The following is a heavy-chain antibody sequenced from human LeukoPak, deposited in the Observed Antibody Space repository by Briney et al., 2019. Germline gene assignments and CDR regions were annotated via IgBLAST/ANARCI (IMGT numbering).Heavy chain of an antibody. J-gene: IGHJ4*02. D-gene: IGHD4-17*01. CDR1: GFTFSDYY. Sequence: KAGGSLRLSCAASGFTFSDYYMSWIRQAPGKGLEWVSSISSSSSYIYYADSVKGRFTISRDNAKNSLYLQMNSLRAEDTAVYYCARDYGDSTGGLSYFDYWGQGTLVTVSS. V-gene: IGHV3-11*06. CDR2: ISSSSSYI. CDR3: ARDYGDSTGGLSYFDY.